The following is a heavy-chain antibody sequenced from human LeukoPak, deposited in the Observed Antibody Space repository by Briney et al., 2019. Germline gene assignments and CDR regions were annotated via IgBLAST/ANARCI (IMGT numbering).Heavy chain of an antibody. Sequence: PGGSLRLSCAASGFTFSSYAMSWVRQAPGKGLEWVSSISSSSSYIYYADSVKGRFTISRDNAKNSLYLQMNSLRAEDTAVYYCARVSQGDYPNFDYWGQGTLVTVPS. D-gene: IGHD4-17*01. CDR3: ARVSQGDYPNFDY. CDR1: GFTFSSYA. V-gene: IGHV3-21*01. J-gene: IGHJ4*02. CDR2: ISSSSSYI.